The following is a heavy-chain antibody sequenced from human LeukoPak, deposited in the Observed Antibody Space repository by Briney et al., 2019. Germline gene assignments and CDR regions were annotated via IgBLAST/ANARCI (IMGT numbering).Heavy chain of an antibody. Sequence: ETLSLTCTVSGGSISSYYWSWIRQPPGKGLEWIGYIYYSGSTNYNPSLKSRVTISVDTSKNQFSLKLSSVTAADTAVYYCARHHSSGYQRGYYYGMDVWGQGTTVTVSS. CDR3: ARHHSSGYQRGYYYGMDV. D-gene: IGHD3-22*01. CDR2: IYYSGST. J-gene: IGHJ6*02. V-gene: IGHV4-59*08. CDR1: GGSISSYY.